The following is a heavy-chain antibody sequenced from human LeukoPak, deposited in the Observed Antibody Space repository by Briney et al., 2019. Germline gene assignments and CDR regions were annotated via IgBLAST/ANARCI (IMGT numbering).Heavy chain of an antibody. J-gene: IGHJ4*02. V-gene: IGHV3-7*01. D-gene: IGHD4-11*01. CDR2: IKQDGSEQ. Sequence: PGGSLRLSCAASGFTFSRYWMSWVRQAPGKGLEWVANIKQDGSEQYYVDSVKGRFTISRDNAKNTLYLQMNSLRAEDTAVYYCARDLHDYSNYGLSYWGQGTLVTVSS. CDR1: GFTFSRYW. CDR3: ARDLHDYSNYGLSY.